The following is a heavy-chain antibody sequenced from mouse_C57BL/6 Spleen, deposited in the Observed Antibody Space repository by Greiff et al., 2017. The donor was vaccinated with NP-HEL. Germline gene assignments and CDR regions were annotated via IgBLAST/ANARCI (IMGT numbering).Heavy chain of an antibody. V-gene: IGHV1-59*01. Sequence: QVQLQQPGAELVRPGTSVKLSCKASGYTFTSYWMHWVKQRPGQGLEWIGVIDPSDSYTNYNQKFKGKATLTVDTSSSTAYMQLSSLTSEDSAVYYCARRGTTRLYAMDDWGQGTSVTVSS. CDR1: GYTFTSYW. CDR2: IDPSDSYT. J-gene: IGHJ4*01. CDR3: ARRGTTRLYAMDD. D-gene: IGHD2-13*01.